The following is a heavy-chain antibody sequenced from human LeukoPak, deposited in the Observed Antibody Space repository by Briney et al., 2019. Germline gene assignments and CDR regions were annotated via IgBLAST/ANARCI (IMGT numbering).Heavy chain of an antibody. CDR1: GGSISSSSYY. V-gene: IGHV4-39*01. CDR2: IYYSGST. D-gene: IGHD3-22*01. Sequence: SETLSLTGTVSGGSISSSSYYWGWIRQPPGKGLEWIGSIYYSGSTYYNPSLKSRVTISVDTSKNQFSLKLSSVTAADTAVYYCARQPPYDSSGYDTLFHYYMDVWGKGTTVTVSS. CDR3: ARQPPYDSSGYDTLFHYYMDV. J-gene: IGHJ6*03.